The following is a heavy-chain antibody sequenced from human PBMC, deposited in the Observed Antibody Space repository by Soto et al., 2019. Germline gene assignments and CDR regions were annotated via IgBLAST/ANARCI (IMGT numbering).Heavy chain of an antibody. D-gene: IGHD2-2*01. CDR1: GGSISNDNYF. V-gene: IGHV4-31*03. CDR2: IHYSGSA. J-gene: IGHJ3*02. CDR3: AREVNVPADADAFDI. Sequence: SETLSLTCTVAGGSISNDNYFWSWIRQHPGKGLEWIGYIHYSGSAYYNPSLRGRVIILVDTTKNQFSMKLTSVTAADTAMYYCAREVNVPADADAFDIWGQGTMVTVSS.